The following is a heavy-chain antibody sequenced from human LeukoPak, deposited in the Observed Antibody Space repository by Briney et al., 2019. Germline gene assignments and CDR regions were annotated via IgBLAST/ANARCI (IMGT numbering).Heavy chain of an antibody. CDR1: GGSISSGSYY. CDR2: IYTSGST. D-gene: IGHD3-3*01. J-gene: IGHJ5*02. V-gene: IGHV4-61*02. CDR3: ARDYDFWSGYTLTNWFDP. Sequence: SQTLSLTCTVSGGSISSGSYYWSWIRQPAGKGLEWIGRIYTSGSTNYNPSLKSRVTISVDTSKNQFSLKLSSVTAEDTAVYYCARDYDFWSGYTLTNWFDPWGQGTLVTVSS.